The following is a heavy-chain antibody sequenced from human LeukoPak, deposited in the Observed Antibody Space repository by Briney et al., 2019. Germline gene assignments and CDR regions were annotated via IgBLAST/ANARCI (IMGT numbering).Heavy chain of an antibody. CDR3: ARSGGRYSSGWYVSYYFDY. V-gene: IGHV6-1*01. CDR1: EDSVSSNSAA. Sequence: SQTLSLTCAISEDSVSSNSAAWNWIRQSPSRGLEWLGRTYYRSKWYNDYAVSVKSRITINPDTSKNQFSLQLNSVTPEDTAVYYCARSGGRYSSGWYVSYYFDYWGQGTLVTVSS. D-gene: IGHD6-19*01. CDR2: TYYRSKWYN. J-gene: IGHJ4*02.